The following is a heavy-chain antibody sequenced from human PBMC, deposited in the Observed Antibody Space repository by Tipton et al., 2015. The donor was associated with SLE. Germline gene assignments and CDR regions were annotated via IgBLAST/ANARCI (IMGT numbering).Heavy chain of an antibody. CDR1: GGSISSSSYY. Sequence: TLSLTCTVSGGSISSSSYYWGWIRQPPGKGLEWIGSIYYSGSTYYNPSLKSRVTISVDTSKNQFSLKLSSVTAADTAVYYCARHPSSFDYYYYDYMDVWGKGTTVTVSS. V-gene: IGHV4-39*01. CDR3: ARHPSSFDYYYYDYMDV. J-gene: IGHJ6*03. CDR2: IYYSGST.